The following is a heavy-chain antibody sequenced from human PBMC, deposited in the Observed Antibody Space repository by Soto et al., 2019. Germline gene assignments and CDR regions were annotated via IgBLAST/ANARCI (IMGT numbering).Heavy chain of an antibody. CDR3: AKDKSNEELSVYYYNGLDV. D-gene: IGHD3-16*02. CDR2: ISWNSANV. CDR1: GFSFDDYA. J-gene: IGHJ6*02. V-gene: IGHV3-9*01. Sequence: GGSLRLSCAASGFSFDDYAMHWVRQDPGKGLEWVSGISWNSANVDYADSVKGRFTISRDNAKNALYLQMDNLRAEDTALYYCAKDKSNEELSVYYYNGLDVWGQGTTVTVSS.